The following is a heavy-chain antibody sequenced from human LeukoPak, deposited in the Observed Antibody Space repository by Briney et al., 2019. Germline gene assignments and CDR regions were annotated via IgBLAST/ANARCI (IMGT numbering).Heavy chain of an antibody. Sequence: GESLKISCNGSKDTFDNYWIGWVRQMPGKGLEWMGIIYSGDSDTRYSPSFQGQVTISADKSNSTAYLQWSSLKASDTAMYYCARQRVGNYDSWGQGTLVTVSS. CDR2: IYSGDSDT. J-gene: IGHJ5*02. CDR1: KDTFDNYW. D-gene: IGHD1-7*01. V-gene: IGHV5-51*01. CDR3: ARQRVGNYDS.